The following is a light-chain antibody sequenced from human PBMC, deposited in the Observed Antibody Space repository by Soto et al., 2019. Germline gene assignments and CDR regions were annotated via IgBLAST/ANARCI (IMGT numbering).Light chain of an antibody. CDR3: MQALQAPLT. V-gene: IGKV2-28*01. CDR2: LGS. J-gene: IGKJ1*01. Sequence: DIEVTQSPLSLPVTPGEPASISCRSSQSLLNSNGYNYLDWYLQKPGQSPQLLIYLGSNRASGDPERFSGSGSGTDFTLKISRVEAEDVGLYYCMQALQAPLTFGQGTKVDIK. CDR1: QSLLNSNGYNY.